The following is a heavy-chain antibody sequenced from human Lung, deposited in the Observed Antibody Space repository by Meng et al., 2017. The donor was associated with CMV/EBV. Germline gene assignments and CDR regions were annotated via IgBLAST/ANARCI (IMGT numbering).Heavy chain of an antibody. CDR1: GYTFTAHY. CDR2: IHPHRGDT. V-gene: IGHV1-2*02. CDR3: ARDNNWGPDY. J-gene: IGHJ4*02. D-gene: IGHD7-27*01. Sequence: SXXVSCKASGYTFTAHYSHWVRQAPGQGLEWMGWIHPHRGDTNYAQQFQGRVTLTRDTSINTGYMELTRLTSDDTAVYYCARDNNWGPDYWGQGTLVTVSS.